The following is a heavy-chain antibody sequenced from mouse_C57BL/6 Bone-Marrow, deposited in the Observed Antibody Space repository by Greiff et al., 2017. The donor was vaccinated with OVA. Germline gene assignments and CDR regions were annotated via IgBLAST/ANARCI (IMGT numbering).Heavy chain of an antibody. J-gene: IGHJ1*03. CDR1: GYTFTSYW. CDR2: IYHGSGST. Sequence: QVQLQQPGAELVKPGASVKMSCKASGYTFTSYWITWVKQRPGQGLEWIGDIYHGSGSTNYNEKFKSKATLTVDTSSSTAYMQLSSLTSEDSAVYYCEADIYYYGRGYFDVWGTGTTVTVSS. V-gene: IGHV1-55*01. CDR3: EADIYYYGRGYFDV. D-gene: IGHD1-1*01.